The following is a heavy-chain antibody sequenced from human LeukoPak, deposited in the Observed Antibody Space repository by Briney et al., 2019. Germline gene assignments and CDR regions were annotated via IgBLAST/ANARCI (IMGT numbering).Heavy chain of an antibody. J-gene: IGHJ4*02. D-gene: IGHD6-13*01. CDR2: ISGSGGST. CDR1: GFIFSTYA. Sequence: GGSLRLSCAASGFIFSTYALSWVRQAPGKGLEWASSISGSGGSTYNADSVKGRFTISRDSSKNTLYLQMNSLRAEDTAIYYCARVIRAAPGKGYFDYWGQETLVTVSS. CDR3: ARVIRAAPGKGYFDY. V-gene: IGHV3-23*01.